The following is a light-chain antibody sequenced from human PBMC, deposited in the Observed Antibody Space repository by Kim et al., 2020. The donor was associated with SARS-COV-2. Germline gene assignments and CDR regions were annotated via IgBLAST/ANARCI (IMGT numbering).Light chain of an antibody. J-gene: IGLJ2*01. Sequence: GHATTIACTGTSRDIGAYNFVSWYQQHPGKVPKPMIYDVSDRPSGVSNRFSGPKSGNTASLTISGLQAEDEADYYCFSYSSSSTLVFGGGTQLTVL. CDR3: FSYSSSSTLV. CDR2: DVS. CDR1: SRDIGAYNF. V-gene: IGLV2-14*03.